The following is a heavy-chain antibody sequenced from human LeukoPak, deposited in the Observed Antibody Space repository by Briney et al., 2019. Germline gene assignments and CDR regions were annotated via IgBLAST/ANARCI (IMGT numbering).Heavy chain of an antibody. CDR3: ARDVLGYIVATSPFDY. D-gene: IGHD5-12*01. J-gene: IGHJ4*02. V-gene: IGHV3-7*01. CDR2: IKQDGSEK. CDR1: GFTFSTYW. Sequence: PGGSLRLSCAASGFTFSTYWMTWVRQAPGKGLEGVANIKQDGSEKYCVDSVKGRFPISRDTAKSSLYLQMNSLRAEDTAVYYCARDVLGYIVATSPFDYWGQGTLVTVSS.